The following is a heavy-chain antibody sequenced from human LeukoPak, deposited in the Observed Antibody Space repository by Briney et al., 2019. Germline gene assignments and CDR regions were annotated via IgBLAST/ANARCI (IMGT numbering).Heavy chain of an antibody. Sequence: PTETLSLTCSIPVDSLLNSSYSTGCISQPPGKGMEWIGSIYYTGPTYYKPSLSSRITNSVDTCRNQFSLKPRFPTAADTAVYYCARHPRVEVADPGAPHIWGQGIMVTVSS. CDR2: IYYTGPT. V-gene: IGHV4-39*01. D-gene: IGHD6-19*01. CDR3: ARHPRVEVADPGAPHI. J-gene: IGHJ3*02. CDR1: VDSLLNSSYS.